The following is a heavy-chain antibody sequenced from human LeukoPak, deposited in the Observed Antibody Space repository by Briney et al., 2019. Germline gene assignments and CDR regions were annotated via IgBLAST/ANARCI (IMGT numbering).Heavy chain of an antibody. J-gene: IGHJ4*02. Sequence: PSGTLSLTCTVSGGSISSGSYYWSWIRQPAGKGLNWIGSIYYSGDTYFDPSLTSRAVISVDTSKNQFSLQLTSVTAADTAVYYCARSSNLATFDCWGQGTLVTVSS. CDR3: ARSSNLATFDC. CDR1: GGSISSGSYY. V-gene: IGHV4-39*07. D-gene: IGHD2-8*01. CDR2: IYYSGDT.